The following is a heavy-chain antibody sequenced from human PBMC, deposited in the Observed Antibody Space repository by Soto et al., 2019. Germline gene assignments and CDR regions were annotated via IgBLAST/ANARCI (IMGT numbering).Heavy chain of an antibody. Sequence: ASVKVSCKASGYTFTSYYMHWVRQAPGQGLEWMGIINPSGGSTSYAQKFQGRVTMTRDTSTSTVYMELSSLRSEDTAVYYCARDRIAAADNPYYYYYYGMDVWGQGTTVTVSS. CDR2: INPSGGST. V-gene: IGHV1-46*01. CDR1: GYTFTSYY. D-gene: IGHD6-13*01. CDR3: ARDRIAAADNPYYYYYYGMDV. J-gene: IGHJ6*02.